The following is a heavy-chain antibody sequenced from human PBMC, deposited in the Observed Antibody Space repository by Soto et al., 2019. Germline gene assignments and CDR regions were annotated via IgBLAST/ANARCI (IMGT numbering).Heavy chain of an antibody. CDR3: ARGPPYYDSSGYYSLFDY. J-gene: IGHJ4*02. V-gene: IGHV1-18*01. Sequence: GASVKVSCKASGYTFTSYGISWVRQAPGQGLEWMGWISAYNGNTNYAQKLQGRVTMTTDTSTSTAYMELRSLRSDDTAVYYCARGPPYYDSSGYYSLFDYWGQGTLVTVSS. D-gene: IGHD3-22*01. CDR1: GYTFTSYG. CDR2: ISAYNGNT.